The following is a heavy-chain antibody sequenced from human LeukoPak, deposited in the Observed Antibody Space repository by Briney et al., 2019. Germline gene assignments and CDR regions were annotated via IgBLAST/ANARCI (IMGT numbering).Heavy chain of an antibody. CDR1: GFTVSSNY. CDR2: IYSGGST. Sequence: GGSLRLSCAASGFTVSSNYMSWVRQAPGKGLEWVSVIYSGGSTYYADSVKGRFTISRHNSKNTLYLQMNSLRAEDTAVYYCARHLGYCSGGSCYSGMDVWGQGTTVTVSS. J-gene: IGHJ6*02. D-gene: IGHD2-15*01. V-gene: IGHV3-53*04. CDR3: ARHLGYCSGGSCYSGMDV.